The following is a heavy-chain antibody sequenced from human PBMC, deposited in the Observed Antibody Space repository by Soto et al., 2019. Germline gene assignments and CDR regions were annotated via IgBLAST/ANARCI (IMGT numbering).Heavy chain of an antibody. Sequence: PSETLSLTCAVSGGSISTGGYSWSWIRQPPGKGLEWIGYIYHTGSTYYNPSLKSRVTISVDRSENQFSLKLSSVTAADTAVYYCARGPLYYYDSSGPQGVLDYWGQGTLVTSPQ. CDR1: GGSISTGGYS. D-gene: IGHD3-22*01. V-gene: IGHV4-30-2*01. CDR2: IYHTGST. J-gene: IGHJ4*02. CDR3: ARGPLYYYDSSGPQGVLDY.